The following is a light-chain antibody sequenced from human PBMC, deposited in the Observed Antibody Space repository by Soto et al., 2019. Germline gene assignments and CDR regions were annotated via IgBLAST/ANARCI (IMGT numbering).Light chain of an antibody. Sequence: EIVLTQSPGTLSLSPGERATLSCRASQSVSSSYLAWYQQKPGQAPRLLIYGASSRATGIPDRFSGSGSGTDFTLTISRLEPEDCAVYYCQQYGSSPQTLGQGTRLEIK. CDR1: QSVSSSY. V-gene: IGKV3-20*01. CDR3: QQYGSSPQT. CDR2: GAS. J-gene: IGKJ5*01.